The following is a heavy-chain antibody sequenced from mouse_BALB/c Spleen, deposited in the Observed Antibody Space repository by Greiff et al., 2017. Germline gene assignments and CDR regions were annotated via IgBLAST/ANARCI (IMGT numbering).Heavy chain of an antibody. CDR2: ISDGGSYT. CDR1: GFTFSDYY. D-gene: IGHD2-4*01. CDR3: ARGGLRQRAWFAY. Sequence: EVQVVESGGGLVKPGGSLKLSCAASGFTFSDYYMYWVRQTPEKRLEWVATISDGGSYTYYPDSVKGRFTISRDNAKNNLYLQMSSLKSEDTAMYYCARGGLRQRAWFAYWGQGTLVTVSA. J-gene: IGHJ3*01. V-gene: IGHV5-4*02.